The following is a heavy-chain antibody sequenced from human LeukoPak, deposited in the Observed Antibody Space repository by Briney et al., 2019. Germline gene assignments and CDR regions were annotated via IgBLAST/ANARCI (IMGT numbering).Heavy chain of an antibody. D-gene: IGHD1-14*01. CDR1: GFTFSSYW. V-gene: IGHV3-74*01. Sequence: GGSQRLSCAASGFTFSSYWMHWVRQAPGKGLVWVSRINSDASSRSYADFVKGRFTISRDNAKNTLYLQMNSLRAENTAIYYCARDWRGDSRNYYYYYMDVWGKGTTVTVSS. J-gene: IGHJ6*03. CDR2: INSDASSR. CDR3: ARDWRGDSRNYYYYYMDV.